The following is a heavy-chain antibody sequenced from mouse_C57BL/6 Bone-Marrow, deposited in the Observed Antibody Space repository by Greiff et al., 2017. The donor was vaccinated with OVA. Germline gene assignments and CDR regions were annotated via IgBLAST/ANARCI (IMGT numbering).Heavy chain of an antibody. CDR1: GYSITSGYY. J-gene: IGHJ3*01. CDR2: ISYDGSN. Sequence: EVQRVESGPGLVKPSQSLSLTCSVTGYSITSGYYWNWIRQFPGNKLEWMGYISYDGSNNYNPSLKNRISITRDTSKNQFFLKLNSVTTEDTATYYCARDYGSSSFAYWGQGTLVTVSA. CDR3: ARDYGSSSFAY. D-gene: IGHD1-1*01. V-gene: IGHV3-6*01.